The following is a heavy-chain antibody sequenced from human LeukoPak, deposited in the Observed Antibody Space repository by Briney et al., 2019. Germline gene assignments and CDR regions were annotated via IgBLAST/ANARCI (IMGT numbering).Heavy chain of an antibody. CDR3: ARGDGSGTILGY. CDR2: TYYSGRI. D-gene: IGHD3-10*01. J-gene: IGHJ4*02. CDR1: GGSISSYY. V-gene: IGHV4-59*01. Sequence: PSETLSLICNVSGGSISSYYWNWIRQPPGKGLEWIGYTYYSGRIDYNPSLKSRVNILIDTSKNQFSLKLHSVTAADTAVYYCARGDGSGTILGYWGQGTLVTVSS.